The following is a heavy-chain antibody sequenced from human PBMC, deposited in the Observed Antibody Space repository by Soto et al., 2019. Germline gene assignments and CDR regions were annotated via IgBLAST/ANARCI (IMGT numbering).Heavy chain of an antibody. V-gene: IGHV1-69*01. Sequence: QVQLVQSGAEVRKPGSAVRVSCKASGGTFNMYAMNWVRQAPGQGPEWMAGIIPIFDTPRYSQQFQGRVTVTVDESTSTAYMELSSLRSEDTAIYYCARSIGSGGVIGGFDYWGQGTLVTVAS. J-gene: IGHJ4*02. D-gene: IGHD3-16*02. CDR3: ARSIGSGGVIGGFDY. CDR1: GGTFNMYA. CDR2: IIPIFDTP.